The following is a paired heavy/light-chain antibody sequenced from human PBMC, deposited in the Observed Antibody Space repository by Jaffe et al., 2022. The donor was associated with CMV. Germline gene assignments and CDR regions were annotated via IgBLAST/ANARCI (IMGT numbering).Heavy chain of an antibody. Sequence: QVQLVESGGGLVKPGGSLRLSCAASGFTFSDYYMSWIRQAPGKGLEWVSYISSSGSTIYYADSVKGRFTISRDNAKNSLYLQMNSLRAEDTAVYYCARGHETYYDFWSGHYYYYYGMDVWGQGTTVTVSS. CDR3: ARGHETYYDFWSGHYYYYYGMDV. CDR1: GFTFSDYY. V-gene: IGHV3-11*01. J-gene: IGHJ6*02. D-gene: IGHD3-3*01. CDR2: ISSSGSTI.
Light chain of an antibody. V-gene: IGKV3-20*01. CDR1: QSVSSSY. CDR2: GAS. J-gene: IGKJ3*01. Sequence: EIVLTQSPGTLSLSPGERATLSCRASQSVSSSYLAWYQQKPGQAPRLLIYGASSRATGIPDRFSGSGSGTDFTLTISRLEPEDFAVYYCQQYGSLFTFGPGTKVDIK. CDR3: QQYGSLFT.